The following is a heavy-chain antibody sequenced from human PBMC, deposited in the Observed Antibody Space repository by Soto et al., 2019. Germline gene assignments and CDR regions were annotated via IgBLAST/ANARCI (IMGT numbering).Heavy chain of an antibody. Sequence: LSLTCSVSGAALNSVNYYWSWIRQVPGKGLEWIGHIYVTGAVDYNPSLRDRITISQDTSERQFSLNLRLVTAADTAVYYCARLRIATNNYKWFDPWGQGTLVTVSS. CDR2: IYVTGAV. CDR1: GAALNSVNYY. CDR3: ARLRIATNNYKWFDP. V-gene: IGHV4-31*03. D-gene: IGHD2-21*01. J-gene: IGHJ5*02.